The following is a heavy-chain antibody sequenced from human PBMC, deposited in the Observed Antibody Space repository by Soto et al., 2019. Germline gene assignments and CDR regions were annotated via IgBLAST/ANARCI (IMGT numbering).Heavy chain of an antibody. Sequence: VQLVQSGAEAKKPGASVKVSCKASGYTFTSYYMHWVRQATGQGLEWLGIINPSGGSTSYAQKCKGRVTMTRDTSTSTVYMELRSLRSEATVLYYCARDPVRFVEWLPLDAFDIWGQGTMVTVSS. V-gene: IGHV1-46*01. J-gene: IGHJ3*02. CDR2: INPSGGST. CDR1: GYTFTSYY. D-gene: IGHD3-3*01. CDR3: ARDPVRFVEWLPLDAFDI.